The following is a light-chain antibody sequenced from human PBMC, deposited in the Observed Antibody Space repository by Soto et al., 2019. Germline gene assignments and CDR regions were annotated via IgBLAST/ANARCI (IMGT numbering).Light chain of an antibody. J-gene: IGKJ3*01. CDR1: QSVSTN. CDR3: QQYSNWPFP. Sequence: EIVMTQSPATLSVSPGERATLSCRASQSVSTNLAWYQQKPGQAPRLLIYDASTRAIGIPARFSGSGSGTEFTLTISSLQSEEFAVYYCQQYSNWPFPFGPGTKVDIQ. CDR2: DAS. V-gene: IGKV3-15*01.